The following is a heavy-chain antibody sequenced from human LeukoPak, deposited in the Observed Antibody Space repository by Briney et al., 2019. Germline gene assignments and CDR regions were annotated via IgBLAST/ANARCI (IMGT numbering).Heavy chain of an antibody. D-gene: IGHD3-22*01. CDR1: GGTFSSYA. CDR3: AGSPYYYDSSGYYIVVVY. J-gene: IGHJ4*02. CDR2: IIPIFGTA. Sequence: ASVKVSCKASGGTFSSYAISWVRQAPGQGLEWMGGIIPIFGTANYAQKFQGRVAITADESTSTAYMELSSLRSEDTAVYYCAGSPYYYDSSGYYIVVVYWGQGTLVTVSS. V-gene: IGHV1-69*13.